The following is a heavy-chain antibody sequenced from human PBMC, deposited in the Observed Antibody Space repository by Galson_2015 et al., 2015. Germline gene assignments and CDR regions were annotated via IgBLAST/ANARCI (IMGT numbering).Heavy chain of an antibody. Sequence: SLRLSCAVSGFTFSSYWMHWVRQAPGKGLVWVSRINSEGSDTTYADSVKGRFTISRDNAKNTLFLQMNGLRAEDTAVYYCARVRQTDGLLDYWGQGTLVTVSS. CDR2: INSEGSDT. J-gene: IGHJ4*02. D-gene: IGHD2-15*01. CDR3: ARVRQTDGLLDY. CDR1: GFTFSSYW. V-gene: IGHV3-74*01.